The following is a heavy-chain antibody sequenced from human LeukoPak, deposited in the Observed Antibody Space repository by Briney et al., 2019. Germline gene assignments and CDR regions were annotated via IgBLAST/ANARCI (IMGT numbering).Heavy chain of an antibody. CDR2: ISWNSGSI. CDR3: AKGNDAFDI. Sequence: GRSLRLSCEASGFTFDDYAIHWVRQAPGRGLEWVSGISWNSGSIGYADSVKGRFTISRDNAKNSLYLQMNSLRAEDTALYYCAKGNDAFDIWGRRTMVTVSS. V-gene: IGHV3-9*01. J-gene: IGHJ3*02. CDR1: GFTFDDYA.